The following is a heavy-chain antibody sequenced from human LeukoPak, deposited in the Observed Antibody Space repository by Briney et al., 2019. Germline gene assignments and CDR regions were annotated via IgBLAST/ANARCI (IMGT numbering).Heavy chain of an antibody. J-gene: IGHJ4*02. CDR2: IYTSGST. CDR1: GGSISSYY. V-gene: IGHV4-4*07. Sequence: SETLSLTCTVSGGSISSYYWSWIRQPAGKGLEWIGRIYTSGSTNYNPSLKCRVTMSVDTSKNQFSLKLSSVTAADTAVYYCARTTYYYDSSGYAPDWYYFDYWGQGTLVTVSS. D-gene: IGHD3-22*01. CDR3: ARTTYYYDSSGYAPDWYYFDY.